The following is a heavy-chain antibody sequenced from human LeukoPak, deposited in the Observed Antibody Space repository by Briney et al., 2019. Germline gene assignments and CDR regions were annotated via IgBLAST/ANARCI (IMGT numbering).Heavy chain of an antibody. Sequence: PGGSLRLSCAASGFTFSSYEMNWVRQAPGKGLEWVSYISGSGSTIYYADSVKGRFTISRDNAKNSLYLQMNSLRAEDTAAYYCAREIRTMVVTPNFDYWGQGTLVTVSS. D-gene: IGHD4-23*01. CDR2: ISGSGSTI. V-gene: IGHV3-48*03. J-gene: IGHJ4*02. CDR3: AREIRTMVVTPNFDY. CDR1: GFTFSSYE.